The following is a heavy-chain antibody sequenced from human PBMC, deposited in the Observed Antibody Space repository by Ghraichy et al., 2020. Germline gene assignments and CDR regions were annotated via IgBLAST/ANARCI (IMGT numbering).Heavy chain of an antibody. CDR2: ITSSSRTI. CDR3: ARGSRVIRFYYYDGMDV. J-gene: IGHJ6*02. CDR1: GFTFSSYS. Sequence: GESLNISCEGSGFTFSSYSMNWVRQSPGKGLEWVSYITSSSRTIFYADSVKGRFTISRDNAQNSLSLQMSSLTDEDTAVYYCARGSRVIRFYYYDGMDVWGQGTTFTVSS. V-gene: IGHV3-48*02. D-gene: IGHD4-17*01.